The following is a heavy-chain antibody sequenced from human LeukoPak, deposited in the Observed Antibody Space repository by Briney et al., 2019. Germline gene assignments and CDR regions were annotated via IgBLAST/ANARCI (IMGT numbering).Heavy chain of an antibody. CDR2: LSHDGNNE. V-gene: IGHV3-30*18. CDR3: AKDNYYGSSAVIDY. D-gene: IGHD3-22*01. J-gene: IGHJ4*02. CDR1: GFTFSSYG. Sequence: PGGSLRLSCAASGFTFSSYGMHWVRQAPGKGLEWVAALSHDGNNEFYADSVKGRFTISRDNSKSTLYLQMNSLRAGDTATFYCAKDNYYGSSAVIDYWGQGALVTVSP.